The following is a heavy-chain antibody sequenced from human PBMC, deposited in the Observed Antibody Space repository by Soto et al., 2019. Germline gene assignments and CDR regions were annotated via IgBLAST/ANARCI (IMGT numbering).Heavy chain of an antibody. CDR3: ARAPNPIIAVAWIYFDY. J-gene: IGHJ4*02. V-gene: IGHV6-1*01. CDR1: GDSVSSNSAA. Sequence: KQSQTLSLTCAISGDSVSSNSAAWNWIRQSPSRGLEWLGRTYYRSKWYNDYAVSVKSRITINPDTSKNQFSLQLNSVTPEDTAVYYCARAPNPIIAVAWIYFDYWGQGTLVTVSS. CDR2: TYYRSKWYN. D-gene: IGHD6-19*01.